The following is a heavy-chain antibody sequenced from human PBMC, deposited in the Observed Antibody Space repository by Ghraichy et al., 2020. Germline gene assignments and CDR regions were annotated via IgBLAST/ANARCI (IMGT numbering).Heavy chain of an antibody. CDR3: GADFTGYHNFDC. J-gene: IGHJ4*02. D-gene: IGHD3-9*01. CDR2: MYYSGSA. Sequence: SETLSLTCTVSGGSISSSSYYWGWIRQPPGKGLEWIGSMYYSGSAYYSPSLRSRVTVSVDTSKNQFSLKLSSVTAADTAVYYCGADFTGYHNFDCWGQGTLVTVSS. V-gene: IGHV4-39*01. CDR1: GGSISSSSYY.